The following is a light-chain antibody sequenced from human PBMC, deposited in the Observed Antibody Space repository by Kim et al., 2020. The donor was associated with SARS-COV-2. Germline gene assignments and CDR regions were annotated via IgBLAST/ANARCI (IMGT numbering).Light chain of an antibody. CDR3: NTRDSNDNVV. CDR1: SRRSYN. Sequence: ALRQTVTLTWQGPSRRSYNASWYQRKPRHGLTLVIYGKNNRPSGIPDRLSGSSSVNTASLTITGTQAGDEADYYCNTRDSNDNVVFGGGTQLTVL. V-gene: IGLV3-19*01. J-gene: IGLJ2*01. CDR2: GKN.